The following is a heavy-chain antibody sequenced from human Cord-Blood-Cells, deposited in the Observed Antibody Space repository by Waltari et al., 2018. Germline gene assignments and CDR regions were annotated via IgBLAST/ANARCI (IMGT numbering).Heavy chain of an antibody. CDR2: IYWNDDK. Sequence: GPTLVKPTQTLTLTCTFSGFSLSTSGVGVGWIRQPPGKALEWLALIYWNDDKRYSPSLKSRLTITKDTSKNQVVLTMTNMDPVDTATYYVAHRRGGEGWDFWSGYLFDYWGQGTLVTVSS. CDR3: AHRRGGEGWDFWSGYLFDY. CDR1: GFSLSTSGVG. V-gene: IGHV2-5*01. J-gene: IGHJ4*02. D-gene: IGHD3-3*01.